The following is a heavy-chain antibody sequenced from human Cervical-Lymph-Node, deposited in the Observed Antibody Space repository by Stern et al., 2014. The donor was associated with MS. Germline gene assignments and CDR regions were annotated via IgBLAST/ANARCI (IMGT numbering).Heavy chain of an antibody. D-gene: IGHD4-17*01. CDR3: SRAVDYGDSYWYFDL. CDR2: IRSKAYGGTT. Sequence: EMQLVESGGGLVKPGRSLRLSCTASGFTFGDYAMRWFRQAPGKGLEWVGFIRSKAYGGTTEYAASVKGRFTISRDDSKSIAYLQMNSLKTEDTAVYYCSRAVDYGDSYWYFDLWGRGTLVTVSS. CDR1: GFTFGDYA. J-gene: IGHJ2*01. V-gene: IGHV3-49*05.